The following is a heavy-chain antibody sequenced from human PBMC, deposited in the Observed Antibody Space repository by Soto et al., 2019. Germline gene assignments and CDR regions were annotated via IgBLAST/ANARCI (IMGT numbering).Heavy chain of an antibody. CDR3: ARGDDYGHLRAFDI. CDR1: GFTFASYT. D-gene: IGHD4-17*01. Sequence: EVQLLESGGGLVQPGGSLRLSCAASGFTFASYTLSWVRQAPGKGLEWVSGITGRGDDTFYADSVKGRITVTRDNSKNTLFLQMNSLRAEDTAGYYSARGDDYGHLRAFDIWGRGTMVAVS. CDR2: ITGRGDDT. V-gene: IGHV3-23*01. J-gene: IGHJ3*02.